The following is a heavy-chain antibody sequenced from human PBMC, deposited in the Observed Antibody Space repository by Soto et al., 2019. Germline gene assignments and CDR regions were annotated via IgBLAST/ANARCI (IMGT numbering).Heavy chain of an antibody. CDR2: IIPIFGTA. D-gene: IGHD2-2*01. CDR1: GGTFSSYA. Sequence: QVQLVQSGAEVKKPGSSVKVSCKASGGTFSSYAISWVRQAPGQGLEWMGGIIPIFGTANYAQKFQGRVTITADECTSTAYMELSSLKSEDTAVYYCARGTHKDIVVVPAASLLHAFDIWGQGTMVTVSS. V-gene: IGHV1-69*01. CDR3: ARGTHKDIVVVPAASLLHAFDI. J-gene: IGHJ3*02.